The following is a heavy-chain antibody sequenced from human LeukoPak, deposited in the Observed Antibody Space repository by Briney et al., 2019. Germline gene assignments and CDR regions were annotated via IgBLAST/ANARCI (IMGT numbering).Heavy chain of an antibody. CDR1: GGTFSNYA. J-gene: IGHJ3*02. CDR3: AREEYCNSTTCYKAFDI. CDR2: ISAYNGNT. V-gene: IGHV1-18*01. Sequence: ASVKVSCKASGGTFSNYAISWVRQAPGQGLEWMGWISAYNGNTYFAQNLQGRVTMTTDTSTSTAYMELRSLRSDDTAVYYCAREEYCNSTTCYKAFDIWGQGTMVTVSS. D-gene: IGHD2/OR15-2a*01.